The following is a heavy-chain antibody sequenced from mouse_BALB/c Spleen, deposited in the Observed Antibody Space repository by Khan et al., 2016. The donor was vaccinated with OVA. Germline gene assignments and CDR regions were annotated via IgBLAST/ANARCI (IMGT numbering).Heavy chain of an antibody. D-gene: IGHD2-14*01. CDR2: IWGGGTT. V-gene: IGHV2-6-4*01. CDR3: ARAYYRYDGYYAMDY. Sequence: VKLLEPGPGLVAPSQSLSITCTVSGFSLSRYNIHWVRQPPGKGLEWLGMIWGGGTTDYNSTLKSRLSISKDNSKSQVFLEINSLQTEDTAMYYCARAYYRYDGYYAMDYWGQGTSVTVSS. CDR1: GFSLSRYN. J-gene: IGHJ4*01.